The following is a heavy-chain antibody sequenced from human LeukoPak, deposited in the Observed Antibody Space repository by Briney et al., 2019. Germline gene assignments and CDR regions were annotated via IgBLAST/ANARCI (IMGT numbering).Heavy chain of an antibody. CDR1: GFTFTGYG. CDR3: VRDPGPAMARGRAGYYFDY. CDR2: ISKDGSNK. Sequence: PGGSLRLSCAASGFTFTGYGMHWVRQSPDEGLEWVAVISKDGSNKYYADSVEGRFTIYRDNSKNTLYLQLNSLTTEDTAVYYCVRDPGPAMARGRAGYYFDYWGQGAVVTVSS. V-gene: IGHV3-30*04. D-gene: IGHD3-10*01. J-gene: IGHJ4*02.